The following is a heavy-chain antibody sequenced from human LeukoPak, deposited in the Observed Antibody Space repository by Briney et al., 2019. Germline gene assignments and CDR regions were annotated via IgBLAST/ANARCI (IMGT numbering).Heavy chain of an antibody. J-gene: IGHJ3*02. Sequence: GESLKISCKGSGYSFTSYWIGWVRQAPGQGLEWMGIIGGSTNYAQKFQGRVTMTRDTSTSTVYMELSSLRAEDTAVYYCARVRDGYNDAYDIWGQGTMVTVHS. CDR3: ARVRDGYNDAYDI. CDR1: GYSFTSYW. CDR2: IGGST. D-gene: IGHD5-24*01. V-gene: IGHV1-46*01.